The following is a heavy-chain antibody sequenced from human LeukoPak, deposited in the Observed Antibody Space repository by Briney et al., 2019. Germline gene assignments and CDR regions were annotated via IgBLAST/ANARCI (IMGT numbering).Heavy chain of an antibody. D-gene: IGHD6-13*01. CDR1: GFTFSSYG. V-gene: IGHV3-33*01. CDR3: ARDRDYSDSWSSRDI. Sequence: PGGSLRLSCAASGFTFSSYGMHWVRQAPGKGLEWVAVIWYDGSNRYYSDSVKGRFTISRDNSKNTLYLQMNSLRAEDTAVYYCARDRDYSDSWSSRDIWGQGTMVSVYS. J-gene: IGHJ3*02. CDR2: IWYDGSNR.